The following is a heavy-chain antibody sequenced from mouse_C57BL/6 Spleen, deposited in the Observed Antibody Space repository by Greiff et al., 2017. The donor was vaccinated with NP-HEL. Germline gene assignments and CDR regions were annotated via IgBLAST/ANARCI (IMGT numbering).Heavy chain of an antibody. CDR2: ISYDGSN. D-gene: IGHD3-3*01. CDR1: GYSITSGYY. J-gene: IGHJ3*01. CDR3: AREGRVNPFAY. Sequence: DVKLQESGPGLVKPSQSLSLTCSVTGYSITSGYYWNWIRQFPGNKLEWMGYISYDGSNNYNPSLKNRISITRDTSKNQFFLKLNSVTTEDTATYDGAREGRVNPFAYWGQGTLVTVSA. V-gene: IGHV3-6*01.